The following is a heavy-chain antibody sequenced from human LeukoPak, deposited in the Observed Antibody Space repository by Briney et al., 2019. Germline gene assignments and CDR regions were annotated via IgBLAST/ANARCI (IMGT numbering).Heavy chain of an antibody. Sequence: SVKVSCKASGGTFSSYAISWVRQAPGQGLEWMGRIIPILGIANYAQKFQGSVTITADKSTSTAYMELSSLRSEDTAVYYCAREGDYCSSTSCYWDYGMDVWGQGTTVTVSS. CDR2: IIPILGIA. V-gene: IGHV1-69*04. D-gene: IGHD2-2*01. J-gene: IGHJ6*02. CDR1: GGTFSSYA. CDR3: AREGDYCSSTSCYWDYGMDV.